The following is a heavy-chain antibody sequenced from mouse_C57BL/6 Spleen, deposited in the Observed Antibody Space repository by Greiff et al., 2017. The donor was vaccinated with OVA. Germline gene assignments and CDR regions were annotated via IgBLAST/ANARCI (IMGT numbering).Heavy chain of an antibody. CDR1: GFSFNTYA. J-gene: IGHJ3*01. D-gene: IGHD1-1*01. V-gene: IGHV10-1*01. Sequence: EVQLVESGGGLVQPKGSLKLSCAASGFSFNTYAMNWVRQAPGKGLEWVARIRSKSNNYATYYADSVKDRFTISRDDSESMLYMQMNNLKTEDTAMYYCVRHFGGDYGSSYEGFAYWGQGTLVTVSA. CDR3: VRHFGGDYGSSYEGFAY. CDR2: IRSKSNNYAT.